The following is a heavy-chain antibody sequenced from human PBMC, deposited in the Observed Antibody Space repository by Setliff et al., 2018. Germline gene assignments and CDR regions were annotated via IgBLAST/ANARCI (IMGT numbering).Heavy chain of an antibody. CDR1: GGPFSGAS. J-gene: IGHJ4*02. CDR3: AKGGTYRYFDF. Sequence: SETLSLTCTVSGGPFSGASIWSWIRQPPGKGLEFIGYVYHSGTAKYDPSLESRAITSVDASKNEISLKLKSVTAADTAVYYCAKGGTYRYFDFWGQGALVTV. D-gene: IGHD1-1*01. CDR2: VYHSGTA. V-gene: IGHV4-59*01.